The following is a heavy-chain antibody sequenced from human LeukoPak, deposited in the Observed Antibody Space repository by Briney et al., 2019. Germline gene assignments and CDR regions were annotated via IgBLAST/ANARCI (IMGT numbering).Heavy chain of an antibody. CDR2: IRYDGSNK. CDR1: GFTFSSYG. J-gene: IGHJ4*02. Sequence: GGSLRLSCAASGFTFSSYGMHWVRQAPGKGLEWVAFIRYDGSNKYYANSVKGRFTISRDNSKNTLYLQMNSLRAEDTAVYYCARLPGFGESCWGQGTLVTVSS. V-gene: IGHV3-30*02. CDR3: ARLPGFGESC. D-gene: IGHD3-10*01.